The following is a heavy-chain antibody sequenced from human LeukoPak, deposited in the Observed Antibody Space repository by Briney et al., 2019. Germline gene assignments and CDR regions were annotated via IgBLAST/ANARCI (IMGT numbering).Heavy chain of an antibody. CDR2: IYDSVST. V-gene: IGHV4-59*01. D-gene: IGHD3-9*01. J-gene: IGHJ4*02. Sequence: SETLSLTCTVSGGSISSYYWSWIRQPPGKGLEGMGYIYDSVSTNYNPSLNSPVAMSLDTSNNQFFLRLTSVTAAETALYYCARGRFELPYWGQGTLVTVSS. CDR3: ARGRFELPY. CDR1: GGSISSYY.